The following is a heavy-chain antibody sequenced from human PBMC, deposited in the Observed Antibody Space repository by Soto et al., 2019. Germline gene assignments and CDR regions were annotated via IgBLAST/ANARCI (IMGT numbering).Heavy chain of an antibody. V-gene: IGHV4-34*01. CDR3: ARSGDIVVVVAAGYFDY. Sequence: SETLSLTCAVYGGSFSGYYWSWIRQPPGKGLEWIGEINHSGSTNYNPSLKSRVTISVDTSKNQFSLKLSSVTAADTAVYYCARSGDIVVVVAAGYFDYWGQGTLVTVS. CDR1: GGSFSGYY. J-gene: IGHJ4*02. CDR2: INHSGST. D-gene: IGHD2-15*01.